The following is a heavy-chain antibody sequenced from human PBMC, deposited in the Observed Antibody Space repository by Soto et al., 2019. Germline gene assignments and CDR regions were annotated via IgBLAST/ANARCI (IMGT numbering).Heavy chain of an antibody. Sequence: GGSLRLSCAASGFTFSTHGMHWVRQAPGKGPDWVAVISHDGSKKYYVESVEGRFSISRDNSKSIVHLQMNNVRTEDTAVYYCAKDKGPYYDFWSGQRWFDPWGQGTLVTVSS. CDR2: ISHDGSKK. V-gene: IGHV3-30*18. D-gene: IGHD3-3*01. CDR1: GFTFSTHG. J-gene: IGHJ5*02. CDR3: AKDKGPYYDFWSGQRWFDP.